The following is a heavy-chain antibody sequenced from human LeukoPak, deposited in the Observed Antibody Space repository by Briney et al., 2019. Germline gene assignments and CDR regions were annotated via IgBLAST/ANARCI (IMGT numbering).Heavy chain of an antibody. CDR3: ARLPSGYYYYYMDV. V-gene: IGHV4-34*01. CDR2: INHSGST. D-gene: IGHD2-2*01. CDR1: GGSFSCYY. Sequence: SETLSLPFAFYGGSFSCYYWGWIRPPPGKGLEGIGEINHSGSTNYNPSLKSRVTISVDTSKNQFSLKPSSVTAADTAVYYCARLPSGYYYYYMDVWGKGTTVTVSS. J-gene: IGHJ6*03.